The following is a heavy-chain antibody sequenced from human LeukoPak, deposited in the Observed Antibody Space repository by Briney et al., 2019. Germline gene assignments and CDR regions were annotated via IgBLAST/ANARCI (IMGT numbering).Heavy chain of an antibody. CDR2: INHSGST. D-gene: IGHD6-13*01. J-gene: IGHJ4*02. CDR1: GGSFSGYY. Sequence: SETLSLTCAVYGGSFSGYYWSWIRQPPGKGLEWIGEINHSGSTNYNPSLRSRVTISVDTSKNQFSLKPSSVTAADTAVYYCARVSLYNQQLAGWGQGTLVTVSS. V-gene: IGHV4-34*01. CDR3: ARVSLYNQQLAG.